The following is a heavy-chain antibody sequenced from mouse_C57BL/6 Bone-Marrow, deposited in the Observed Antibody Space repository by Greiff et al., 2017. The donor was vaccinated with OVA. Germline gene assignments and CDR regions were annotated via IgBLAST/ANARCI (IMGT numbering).Heavy chain of an antibody. CDR2: ISSGGDYI. CDR3: TKGAGDDAMDY. Sequence: EVHLVESGEGLVKPGGSLKLSCAASGFTFSSYAMSWVRQTPEKRLEWVAYISSGGDYIYYADTVKGRFTISRDNARDTLYLQMSSLKSEDTAMYYCTKGAGDDAMDYWGQGTSVTVSS. J-gene: IGHJ4*01. V-gene: IGHV5-9-1*02. CDR1: GFTFSSYA. D-gene: IGHD3-3*01.